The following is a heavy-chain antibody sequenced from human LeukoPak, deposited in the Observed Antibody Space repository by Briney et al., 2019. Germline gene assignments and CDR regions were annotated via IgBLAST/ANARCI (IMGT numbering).Heavy chain of an antibody. CDR2: ISYDGSNK. V-gene: IGHV3-30*04. CDR3: SAGLQSSGWYSIDY. Sequence: GGSLRLSCAASGFTFSSYAMHWVRQAPGKGLELVAVISYDGSNKYYADSVKGRFTISRDNSKNTLYLQMNSLRAEDTAVYYCSAGLQSSGWYSIDYWGQGTLVTVSS. CDR1: GFTFSSYA. D-gene: IGHD6-19*01. J-gene: IGHJ4*02.